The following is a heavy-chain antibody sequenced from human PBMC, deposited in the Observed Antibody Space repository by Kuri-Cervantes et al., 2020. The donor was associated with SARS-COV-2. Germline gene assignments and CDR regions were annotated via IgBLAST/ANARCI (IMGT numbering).Heavy chain of an antibody. CDR1: DGSISNYY. Sequence: GSLRLSCTVSDGSISNYYWSWIRQPPEKGLEWIGYIYHSGSTNYNPSLNSRVTISIDTSKNQFALRLSTVTAADTAVYYCARGGTYYYDRSGFDWFDPWGQGTLVTVSS. J-gene: IGHJ5*02. V-gene: IGHV4-59*01. CDR2: IYHSGST. D-gene: IGHD3-22*01. CDR3: ARGGTYYYDRSGFDWFDP.